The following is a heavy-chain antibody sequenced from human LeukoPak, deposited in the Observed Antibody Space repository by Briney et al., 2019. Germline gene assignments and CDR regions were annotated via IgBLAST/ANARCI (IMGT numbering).Heavy chain of an antibody. CDR3: ARGSVVIKDAFDI. V-gene: IGHV3-48*01. D-gene: IGHD3-22*01. J-gene: IGHJ3*02. Sequence: GGSLRLSCAASGFTFSSYSMNWVRQAPGKGLEWVSYISSSSSTIYYADSVKGRFTISRDNAKNSLYLQMNSLRAEDTAVYYCARGSVVIKDAFDIWGQGTMVTVSS. CDR2: ISSSSSTI. CDR1: GFTFSSYS.